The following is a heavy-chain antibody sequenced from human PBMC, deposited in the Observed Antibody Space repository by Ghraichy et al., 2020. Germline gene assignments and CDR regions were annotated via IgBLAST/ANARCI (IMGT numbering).Heavy chain of an antibody. CDR2: ISCTGAGK. D-gene: IGHD2-15*01. CDR1: GFSFSSYA. V-gene: IGHV3-23*01. Sequence: GGSLRLSCGASGFSFSSYAMSWVRQAPGNGLEWVSAISCTGAGKNYADSVKGRLIISRDNSKNTLYLQMNSLVAEDTAVYYCAKGGGGNWFDPWGQGTLVSVSS. J-gene: IGHJ5*02. CDR3: AKGGGGNWFDP.